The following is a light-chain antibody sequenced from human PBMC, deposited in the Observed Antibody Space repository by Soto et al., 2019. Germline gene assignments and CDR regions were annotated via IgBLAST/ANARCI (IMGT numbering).Light chain of an antibody. CDR3: QQLDSFPLT. Sequence: DIKMTQSPSSLSASVGDRVPITCRASQSISSYLNLYQQKPGRAPKMMIFAASKLQSGVPVRCSGSGSGTDFILIINSLQPEDVATYYCQQLDSFPLTCGKGTRLEIK. CDR2: AAS. V-gene: IGKV1-39*01. CDR1: QSISSY. J-gene: IGKJ5*01.